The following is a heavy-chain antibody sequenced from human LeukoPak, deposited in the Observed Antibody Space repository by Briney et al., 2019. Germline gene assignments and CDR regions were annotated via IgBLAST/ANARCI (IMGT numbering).Heavy chain of an antibody. J-gene: IGHJ4*02. CDR2: IYYIGRT. CDR3: ARLKFDVLSGYYEALDY. V-gene: IGHV4-59*08. CDR1: GGSISSYY. Sequence: PSETLSLTCTVSGGSISSYYWSWIRQPPGKGLEWIGYIYYIGRTNYNPSLKSRVTMSVDTSRNQFSLNLRSVTAADTAVYHCARLKFDVLSGYYEALDYWGQGTLVTVSS. D-gene: IGHD3-3*01.